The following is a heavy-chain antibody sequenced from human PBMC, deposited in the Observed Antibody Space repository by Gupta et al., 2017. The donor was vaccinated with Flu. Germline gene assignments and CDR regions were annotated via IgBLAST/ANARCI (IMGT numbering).Heavy chain of an antibody. CDR3: AKDQREGGYSYGRYYYFAMDV. V-gene: IGHV3-23*01. CDR1: GFTFNNYG. Sequence: EVQLLESGGGLVQPGGSLRLSCPASGFTFNNYGMTWVRQAPGKGLEWVSGINNSTGSTYYADSVKGRFTISTDKTKNTLFLQMNSLRAEDTAIYYCAKDQREGGYSYGRYYYFAMDVWGQGTTVTVSS. J-gene: IGHJ6*02. D-gene: IGHD5-18*01. CDR2: INNSTGST.